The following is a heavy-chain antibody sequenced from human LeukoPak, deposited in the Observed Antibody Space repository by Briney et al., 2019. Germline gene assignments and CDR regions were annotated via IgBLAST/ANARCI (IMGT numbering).Heavy chain of an antibody. CDR3: ARDRRAMTTVTTAYDAFDI. D-gene: IGHD4-17*01. CDR1: GGSISSYY. J-gene: IGHJ3*02. V-gene: IGHV4-4*07. Sequence: SETLSLTCTVSGGSISSYYWSWIRQTAGKGLEWIGRIYTSGSTNYNPSLKSRVTMSVDTSKNQFSLKLSSVTAADTAVYYCARDRRAMTTVTTAYDAFDIWGQGTMVTVSS. CDR2: IYTSGST.